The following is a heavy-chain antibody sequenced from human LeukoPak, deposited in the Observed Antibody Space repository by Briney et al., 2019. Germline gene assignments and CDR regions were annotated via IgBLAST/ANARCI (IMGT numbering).Heavy chain of an antibody. D-gene: IGHD3-22*01. V-gene: IGHV4-38-2*02. CDR3: ARTYDSSGLDAFDI. CDR2: IYHSGNT. Sequence: SETLSLTCTVSGYSISSGYYWGWIRQPPGKGLECIGTIYHSGNTYYSPSLESRVIISVDASKNQFSLRLNSVTAADTAVYYCARTYDSSGLDAFDIWGQGTMVTLSS. J-gene: IGHJ3*02. CDR1: GYSISSGYY.